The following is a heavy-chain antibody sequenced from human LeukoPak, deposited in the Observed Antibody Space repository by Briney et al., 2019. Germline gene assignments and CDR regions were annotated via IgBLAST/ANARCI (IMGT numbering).Heavy chain of an antibody. V-gene: IGHV3-23*01. CDR3: AKDHDIVGVLDYFDY. CDR2: ISGSGGST. J-gene: IGHJ4*02. Sequence: GGSLRLSCAASGFTFSSYSMNWVRQAPGRGLEWVSAISGSGGSTYYADSVKGRFTISTDNSKNTLYLQMNSLRAEDTAVYYCAKDHDIVGVLDYFDYWGQGTLVTVSS. CDR1: GFTFSSYS. D-gene: IGHD3-22*01.